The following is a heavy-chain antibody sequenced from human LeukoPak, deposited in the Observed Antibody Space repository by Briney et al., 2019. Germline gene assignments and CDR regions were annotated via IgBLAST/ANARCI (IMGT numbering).Heavy chain of an antibody. J-gene: IGHJ4*02. CDR3: ARDQYRWFGELYFDY. V-gene: IGHV4-30-4*01. Sequence: PSETLSLTCTVSGGSISSGDYYWSWIRQPPGKGLEWIGYIYYSGSTYYNPSLKSRVTISVDTSKNQFSLKLSSVTAADTAVYYCARDQYRWFGELYFDYWGQGTLVTVSS. CDR2: IYYSGST. D-gene: IGHD3-10*01. CDR1: GGSISSGDYY.